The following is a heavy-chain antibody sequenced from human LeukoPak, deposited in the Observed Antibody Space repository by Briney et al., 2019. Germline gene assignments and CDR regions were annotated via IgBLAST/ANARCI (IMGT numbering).Heavy chain of an antibody. J-gene: IGHJ4*02. CDR3: ARVGATKIFDY. CDR2: IYYSGST. D-gene: IGHD1-26*01. Sequence: PSETLSLTCTVSGGSISSYYWSWIRQPPGKGLEWIGYIYYSGSTNYNPSLKSRVTISVDTSKNQFSLKLSSVTAADTAVYYCARVGATKIFDYWGQGTLATVSS. V-gene: IGHV4-59*01. CDR1: GGSISSYY.